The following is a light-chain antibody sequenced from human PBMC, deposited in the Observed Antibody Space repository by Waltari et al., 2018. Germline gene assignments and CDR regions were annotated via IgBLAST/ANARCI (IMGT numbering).Light chain of an antibody. Sequence: DIQMTQSLSTLSASVGNRVTITCRASQSISSWLAWYQQKPVKAPKLLIYKASSLESGVPSRFSGSGSGTEFTLTISSLQPDDFATYYCQQYNSYSRTFGQGTKVEIK. J-gene: IGKJ1*01. CDR1: QSISSW. CDR3: QQYNSYSRT. V-gene: IGKV1-5*03. CDR2: KAS.